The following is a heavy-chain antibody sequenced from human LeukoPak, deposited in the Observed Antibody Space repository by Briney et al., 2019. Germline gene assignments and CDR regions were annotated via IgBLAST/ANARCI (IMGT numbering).Heavy chain of an antibody. D-gene: IGHD2-2*01. V-gene: IGHV3-21*01. Sequence: GGSLRLSCAASGFTVSSYSMNWVRQAPGKGLEWVSSISPGRSYRHYAASVKGRFTISRDNAKSSLYLQMNSLGAEDTALYYCARGRGCSSMSCYPDYWGQGTLVTVSS. J-gene: IGHJ4*02. CDR3: ARGRGCSSMSCYPDY. CDR1: GFTVSSYS. CDR2: ISPGRSYR.